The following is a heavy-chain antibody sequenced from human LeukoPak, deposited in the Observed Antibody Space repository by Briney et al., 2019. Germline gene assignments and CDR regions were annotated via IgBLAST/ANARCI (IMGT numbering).Heavy chain of an antibody. V-gene: IGHV3-48*01. CDR2: ISSSATSI. J-gene: IGHJ4*02. D-gene: IGHD1-26*01. CDR3: GRGSIVGGGSRFDY. Sequence: GGSLRLSCAASGFTFSSYSMNWVRQAPGKGLEWVSYISSSATSIYYADSVKGRFTISRDNAKNSLYLQMNRLRVEDMAVYYCGRGSIVGGGSRFDYWGQGTLVTVSS. CDR1: GFTFSSYS.